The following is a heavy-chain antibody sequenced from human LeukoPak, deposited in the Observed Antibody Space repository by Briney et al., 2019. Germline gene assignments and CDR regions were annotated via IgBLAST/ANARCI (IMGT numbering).Heavy chain of an antibody. J-gene: IGHJ5*02. CDR3: ARVRRNWFDP. Sequence: ETLSLTCXVSGGSISSSSYYWGWIRQPPGKGLEWIGSIYYSGSTYYNPSLKSRVTISVYTSKNQFSLKLSSVTAADTAVYYCARVRRNWFDPWGQGTLVTVSS. D-gene: IGHD3-10*01. CDR2: IYYSGST. CDR1: GGSISSSSYY. V-gene: IGHV4-39*01.